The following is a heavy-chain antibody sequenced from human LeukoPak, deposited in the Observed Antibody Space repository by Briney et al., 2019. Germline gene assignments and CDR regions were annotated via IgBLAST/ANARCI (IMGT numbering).Heavy chain of an antibody. D-gene: IGHD3-10*01. Sequence: SETLSLTCTVSDGSITTYYWSWIRQSTGKGLEWIGNVYYSGSTTYNPSLENRVTISVDTSKSQFSLKLTSVTAADTAIYYCAADRQEGGSGSYWFDPWGQGTLVTVAS. CDR3: AADRQEGGSGSYWFDP. V-gene: IGHV4-59*03. CDR1: DGSITTYY. J-gene: IGHJ5*02. CDR2: VYYSGST.